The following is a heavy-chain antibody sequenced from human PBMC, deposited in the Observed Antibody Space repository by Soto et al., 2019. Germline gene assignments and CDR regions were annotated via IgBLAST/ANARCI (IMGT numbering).Heavy chain of an antibody. J-gene: IGHJ5*02. CDR2: ISGSGGST. CDR1: GFTFSSYA. Sequence: GGSLRLSCAASGFTFSSYAMSWVRQAPGKGLEWVSAISGSGGSTYYADSVKGRFTISRDNSKNTLYLQMNSLRAEDTAVYYCAKLPYCSGGSCYWFDPWGQGTLVTVSS. CDR3: AKLPYCSGGSCYWFDP. V-gene: IGHV3-23*01. D-gene: IGHD2-15*01.